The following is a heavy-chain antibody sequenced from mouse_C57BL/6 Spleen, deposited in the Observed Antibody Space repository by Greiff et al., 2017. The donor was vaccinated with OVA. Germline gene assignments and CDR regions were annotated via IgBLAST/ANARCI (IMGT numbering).Heavy chain of an antibody. J-gene: IGHJ2*01. CDR1: GFTFSDYG. Sequence: EVKVEESGGGLVKPGGSLKLSCAASGFTFSDYGMHWVRQAPEKGLEWVAYISSGSSTIYYADTVKGRFTISRDNAKNTLFLQMTSLRSEDTAMYYCARLYGSDFDYWGQGTTLTVSS. CDR2: ISSGSSTI. V-gene: IGHV5-17*01. CDR3: ARLYGSDFDY. D-gene: IGHD1-1*01.